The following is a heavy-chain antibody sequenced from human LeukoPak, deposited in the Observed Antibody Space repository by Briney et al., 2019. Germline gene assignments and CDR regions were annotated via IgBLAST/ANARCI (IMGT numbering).Heavy chain of an antibody. CDR3: ARGVNYYDSDRPFDI. Sequence: ASVKVSCKVSGYTLTELSMHWVRHAPGKGLEWMGGFDPEDGETIYAQKFQGRVTMTEDTSTDTAYMELSSLRSEDTAVYYCARGVNYYDSDRPFDIWGQGTMVTVSS. J-gene: IGHJ3*02. D-gene: IGHD3-22*01. V-gene: IGHV1-24*01. CDR1: GYTLTELS. CDR2: FDPEDGET.